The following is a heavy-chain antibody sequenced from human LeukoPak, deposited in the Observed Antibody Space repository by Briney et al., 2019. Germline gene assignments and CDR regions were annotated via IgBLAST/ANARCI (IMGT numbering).Heavy chain of an antibody. Sequence: SVKVSCKASGGTFSSFTINWVRQAPGQGLEWMGRIIPILGTTSNAQKFQGRVTITADRSTDTAYMELSSLRSEDTAVYYCAREDYCSGGSCYLSKHYGMDVWGQGTTVTVSS. J-gene: IGHJ6*02. D-gene: IGHD2-15*01. CDR2: IIPILGTT. V-gene: IGHV1-69*08. CDR1: GGTFSSFT. CDR3: AREDYCSGGSCYLSKHYGMDV.